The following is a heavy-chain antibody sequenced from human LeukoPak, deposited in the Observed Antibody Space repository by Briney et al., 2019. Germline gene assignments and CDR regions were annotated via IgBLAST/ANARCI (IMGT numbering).Heavy chain of an antibody. D-gene: IGHD4-23*01. CDR2: VYYSGST. CDR3: ARSMTTVVSDAFDI. J-gene: IGHJ3*02. V-gene: IGHV4-61*01. CDR1: GGSVSSGSYY. Sequence: SETLSLTCTVSGGSVSSGSYYWSWIRQPPGKGLEWIGYVYYSGSTNYNPSLKSRVTISVDTSKNQFSLKLSSVTAADTAVYYCARSMTTVVSDAFDIWGQGTMVTVSS.